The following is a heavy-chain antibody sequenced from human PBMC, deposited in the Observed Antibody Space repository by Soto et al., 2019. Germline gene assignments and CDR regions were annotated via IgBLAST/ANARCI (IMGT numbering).Heavy chain of an antibody. CDR2: IYYSGST. D-gene: IGHD6-13*01. CDR3: AFSSSWYGLDY. V-gene: IGHV4-39*01. CDR1: GGSISSSSYY. Sequence: SETLSLTCTVSGGSISSSSYYWGWIRQPPGKGLEWIGSIYYSGSTYYNPSLKSRVTISVDTSKNQFSLKLSSVTAADTAVYYCAFSSSWYGLDYWGQRTLVTVSS. J-gene: IGHJ4*02.